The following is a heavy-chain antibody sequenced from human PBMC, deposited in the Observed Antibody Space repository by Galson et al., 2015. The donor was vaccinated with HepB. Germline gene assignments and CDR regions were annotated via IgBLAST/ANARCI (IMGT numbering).Heavy chain of an antibody. CDR2: ISFDGSSM. V-gene: IGHV3-30*04. CDR3: ATGGIVVVPTAPIGGAFDI. J-gene: IGHJ3*02. CDR1: GFTFSSYA. D-gene: IGHD2-2*01. Sequence: SLRLSCAASGFTFSSYAMHWVRQAPGKGLEWMAVISFDGSSMHYADSVKGRFTISRDNSKNTLYLQMNSLRLEDTAVCYCATGGIVVVPTAPIGGAFDIWGQGTMVTVS.